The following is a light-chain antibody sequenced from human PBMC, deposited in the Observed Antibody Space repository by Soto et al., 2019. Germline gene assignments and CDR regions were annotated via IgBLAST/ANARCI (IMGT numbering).Light chain of an antibody. V-gene: IGKV3-20*01. J-gene: IGKJ4*01. CDR3: QQYGDSVT. Sequence: EIVLTQSPGTLSLSPGERATLSCRASQSVDSTYFGWHQQKPGQAPRLLIYGASSRATGIPDRFSASGSATDFTLTISRLEPEDFALYYCQQYGDSVTFGGGTKVEIK. CDR2: GAS. CDR1: QSVDSTY.